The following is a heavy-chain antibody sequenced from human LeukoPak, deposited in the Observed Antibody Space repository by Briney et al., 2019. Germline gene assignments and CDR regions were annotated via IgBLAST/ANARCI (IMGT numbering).Heavy chain of an antibody. CDR3: ASSGYPFDY. V-gene: IGHV3-74*01. CDR2: INSDGSDT. D-gene: IGHD3-22*01. Sequence: PGGSLRLSCVASGFTFSDYAMNWVRQAPGKGLVWVSRINSDGSDTSYADSVRGRFTISRDNAKNTLYLQMNSLRAEDTAVYYCASSGYPFDYWGQGTLVTVSS. J-gene: IGHJ4*02. CDR1: GFTFSDYA.